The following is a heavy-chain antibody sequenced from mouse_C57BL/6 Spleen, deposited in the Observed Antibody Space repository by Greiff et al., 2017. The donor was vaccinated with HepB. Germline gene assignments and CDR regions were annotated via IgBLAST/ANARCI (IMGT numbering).Heavy chain of an antibody. CDR1: GYSFTGYY. J-gene: IGHJ2*01. Sequence: VQLQQSGPELVKPGASVKISCKASGYSFTGYYMNWVKQSPEKSLEWIGEINPSNGGTTYNQKFKAKATLTVDKSSSTAYMQLKSLTAEDSAVYYCARPRYYYGIDYWGQGTTLTVSS. D-gene: IGHD1-1*01. V-gene: IGHV1-42*01. CDR2: INPSNGGT. CDR3: ARPRYYYGIDY.